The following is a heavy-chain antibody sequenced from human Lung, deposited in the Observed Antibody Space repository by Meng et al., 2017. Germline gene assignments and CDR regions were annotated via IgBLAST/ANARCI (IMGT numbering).Heavy chain of an antibody. V-gene: IGHV1-18*01. CDR2: ISTYNGNT. D-gene: IGHD4-17*01. CDR1: GYTFIRYG. J-gene: IGHJ2*01. CDR3: AVMGLYGDYDNWYFDL. Sequence: QVQLVQSAAEVKQPGASVKFSCKASGYTFIRYGISWVRQAPGQGLEWMGWISTYNGNTNYAQKFQGRVTMTTDTSTSTAYMELRSLRSDDTAVYYCAVMGLYGDYDNWYFDLWGRGTLVTVSS.